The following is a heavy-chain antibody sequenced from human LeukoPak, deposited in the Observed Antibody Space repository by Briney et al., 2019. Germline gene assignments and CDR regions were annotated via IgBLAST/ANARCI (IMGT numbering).Heavy chain of an antibody. CDR2: IYYNGST. D-gene: IGHD3-3*01. Sequence: SETLSLTCTVSGGSISSSSYYWGWIRQPPGKGLEWIGSIYYNGSTYYNPSLKSRVTISVDTSKNQFSLKLSSVTAADTAVYYCARALTIFGVVPPGYWGQGTLVTVSS. CDR3: ARALTIFGVVPPGY. CDR1: GGSISSSSYY. V-gene: IGHV4-39*07. J-gene: IGHJ4*02.